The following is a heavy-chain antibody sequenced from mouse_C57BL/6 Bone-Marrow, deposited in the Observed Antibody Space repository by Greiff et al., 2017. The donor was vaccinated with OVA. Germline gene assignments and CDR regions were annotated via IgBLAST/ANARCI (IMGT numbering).Heavy chain of an antibody. CDR2: IDPSDSYP. Sequence: QVQLQQSGAELVKPGASVKLSCKASGYTFTSYWMQWVKPRPGQGLEWIGEIDPSDSYPNYNQKFKGKATLTVDTSSSTAYMQLSSLTSEDSAVYYCARPAEDYWGQGTTLTVSS. CDR3: ARPAEDY. V-gene: IGHV1-50*01. J-gene: IGHJ2*01. CDR1: GYTFTSYW.